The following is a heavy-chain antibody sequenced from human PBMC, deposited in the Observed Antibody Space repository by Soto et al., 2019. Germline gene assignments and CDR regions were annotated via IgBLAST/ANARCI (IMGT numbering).Heavy chain of an antibody. CDR1: GFTFSSYS. D-gene: IGHD6-19*01. Sequence: GGSLRLSCAASGFTFSSYSMNWVRQAPGKGLEWVSSISSSSSYIYYADSVKGRFTISRDNAKNPLYLQMNSLRAEDTAVYYCARESSVAGSYYFDYWGQGTLVTVSS. CDR2: ISSSSSYI. J-gene: IGHJ4*02. CDR3: ARESSVAGSYYFDY. V-gene: IGHV3-21*01.